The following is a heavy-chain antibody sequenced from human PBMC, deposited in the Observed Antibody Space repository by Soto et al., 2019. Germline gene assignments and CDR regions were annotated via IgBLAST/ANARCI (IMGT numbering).Heavy chain of an antibody. V-gene: IGHV1-2*04. CDR1: GYTFTGYY. CDR2: INPNSGGT. J-gene: IGHJ6*02. CDR3: ASCWSAYPGYYYGMDV. Sequence: ASVKVSCKACGYTFTGYYMHWVRQAPGQGLEWMGWINPNSGGTNYAQKFQGWVTMTRDTSISTAYMELSRLRSDDTAVYYCASCWSAYPGYYYGMDVWGQGTTVTVSS. D-gene: IGHD3-3*01.